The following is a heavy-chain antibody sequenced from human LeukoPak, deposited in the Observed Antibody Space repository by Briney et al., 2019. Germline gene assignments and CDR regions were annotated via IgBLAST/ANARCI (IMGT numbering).Heavy chain of an antibody. CDR1: GFTFSSYG. Sequence: GGSLRLSCAASGFTFSSYGMHWVRQAPGKGLEWVAVISYDGSNKYYADSVKGRFTISRDNSKNTLYLQMNSLRAEDTAVYYCAKDRHGRDVWGQGTTVTVSS. J-gene: IGHJ6*02. D-gene: IGHD6-6*01. V-gene: IGHV3-30*18. CDR2: ISYDGSNK. CDR3: AKDRHGRDV.